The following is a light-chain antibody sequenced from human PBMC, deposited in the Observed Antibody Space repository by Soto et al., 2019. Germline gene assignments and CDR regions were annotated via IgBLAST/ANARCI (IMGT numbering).Light chain of an antibody. Sequence: QSVLTQPASVSGSPGQSIAISCTGTSSDIGAYNYVSWYQHHPGKAPKLMIYEVSNRPSGVSNRFSGSKSGNTASLTISGLQADDEADYYCSSFKSSLTLVFGGGTKVTVL. CDR3: SSFKSSLTLV. J-gene: IGLJ2*01. CDR2: EVS. V-gene: IGLV2-14*01. CDR1: SSDIGAYNY.